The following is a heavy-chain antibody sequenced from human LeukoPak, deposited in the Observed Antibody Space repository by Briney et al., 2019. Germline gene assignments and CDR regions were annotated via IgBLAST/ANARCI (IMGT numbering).Heavy chain of an antibody. D-gene: IGHD2-2*01. J-gene: IGHJ4*02. Sequence: GGSLRLSCAASGFTFSSYWMHWVRQAPGKGLVWVSRINSDGSSTSYADSVKGRFTISRDNAKNTLYLQMNSLRAEDTAVYYCARRPDCSSTSCPFDYWGQGTLVTVSS. V-gene: IGHV3-74*01. CDR3: ARRPDCSSTSCPFDY. CDR1: GFTFSSYW. CDR2: INSDGSST.